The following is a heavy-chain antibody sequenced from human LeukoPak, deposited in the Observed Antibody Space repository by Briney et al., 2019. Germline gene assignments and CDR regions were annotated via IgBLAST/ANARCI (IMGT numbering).Heavy chain of an antibody. D-gene: IGHD5/OR15-5a*01. J-gene: IGHJ4*02. CDR1: GFTLSNHW. Sequence: GGSLRLSCAASGFTLSNHWMHWVRQAPGKGLVWVSHINGDGSETNYVDSVRGRFTISRDNAKNTLYLQMNSLRVDDTAVYYCTREEGSTDHWGQGTLVTVSS. CDR2: INGDGSET. CDR3: TREEGSTDH. V-gene: IGHV3-74*01.